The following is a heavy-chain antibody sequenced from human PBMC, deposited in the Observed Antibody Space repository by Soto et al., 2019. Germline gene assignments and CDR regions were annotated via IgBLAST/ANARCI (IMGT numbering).Heavy chain of an antibody. D-gene: IGHD2-15*01. CDR3: ARERVGNCSGGSCYYDY. CDR1: GYTFTGYY. Sequence: ASVKVSCKASGYTFTGYYMHWVRQAPGQGLEWMGWINPNSGGTNYAQKFQGWVTMTRDTSISTAYMELSRLRSDDTAVYYCARERVGNCSGGSCYYDYWGQGTLVTVSS. V-gene: IGHV1-2*04. CDR2: INPNSGGT. J-gene: IGHJ4*02.